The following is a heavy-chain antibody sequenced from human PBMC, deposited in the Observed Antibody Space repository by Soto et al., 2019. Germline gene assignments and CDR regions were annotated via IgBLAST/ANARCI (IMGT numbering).Heavy chain of an antibody. J-gene: IGHJ6*03. CDR1: GDTFSNHT. CDR3: ARVAEMGTLTKGYYCYVDV. Sequence: QVQLVQSGAEVKKPGSSVKVSCKASGDTFSNHTISWVRQAPGQGLEWMGRIIPILGVANYAQKLQGRVTITADKSTSTAYMELSSLRSADTAVYYCARVAEMGTLTKGYYCYVDVWGKWTTVTVSS. CDR2: IIPILGVA. V-gene: IGHV1-69*04. D-gene: IGHD3-16*01.